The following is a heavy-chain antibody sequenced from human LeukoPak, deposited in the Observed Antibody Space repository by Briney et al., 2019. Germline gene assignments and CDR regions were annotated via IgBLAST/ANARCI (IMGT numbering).Heavy chain of an antibody. Sequence: PSETLSLTCTVSGGSISSSSYYWGWIRQPPGKGLEWIGSIYYSGSTYYNPSLKSRVTISVDTSKNQFSLKLSSVTAADTAVYYCARHGSGWYHFAYWGQGTLVTVSS. V-gene: IGHV4-39*01. CDR3: ARHGSGWYHFAY. D-gene: IGHD6-19*01. J-gene: IGHJ4*02. CDR2: IYYSGST. CDR1: GGSISSSSYY.